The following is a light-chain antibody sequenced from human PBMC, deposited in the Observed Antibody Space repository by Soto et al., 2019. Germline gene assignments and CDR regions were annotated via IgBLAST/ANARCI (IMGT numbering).Light chain of an antibody. CDR3: SSYTNSVTLGCV. Sequence: QSVLTQPASVSGSPGQSITISCTGTSSDVGGYNYVSWYQQCPGKAPKLMIYDVSKRPSGVSNRFSGSKSGNTASRTMSGLQAEDGADYYCSSYTNSVTLGCVFGSGTKVTVL. CDR1: SSDVGGYNY. CDR2: DVS. V-gene: IGLV2-14*01. J-gene: IGLJ1*01.